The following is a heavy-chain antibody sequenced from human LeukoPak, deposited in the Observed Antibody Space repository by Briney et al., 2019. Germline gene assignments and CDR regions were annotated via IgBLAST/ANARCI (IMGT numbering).Heavy chain of an antibody. CDR3: MTAAGYNFGQY. D-gene: IGHD5-18*01. Sequence: GGSLRLSCAASGLTVNNDYMNWVRQAPGKGLEWVSALYIGGNTYYADSVRGRFTISRDNSKNTLYLQMNSLRAEDTAIYYCMTAAGYNFGQYWGQGTLVTVSS. CDR2: LYIGGNT. CDR1: GLTVNNDY. V-gene: IGHV3-53*01. J-gene: IGHJ4*02.